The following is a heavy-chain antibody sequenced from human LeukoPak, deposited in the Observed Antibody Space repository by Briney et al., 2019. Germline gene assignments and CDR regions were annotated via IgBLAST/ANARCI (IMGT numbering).Heavy chain of an antibody. J-gene: IGHJ4*02. Sequence: QSGGSLRLSCAASGFTFSSYGMHWVRQAPGKGLEWVAFVRSDGSNTYYADSVKRRFTISRDNSKNTLYLQMNSLRAEDTAVYYCARERYCSSTSCYEDFDYWGQGTLVTVSS. V-gene: IGHV3-30*02. D-gene: IGHD2-2*01. CDR3: ARERYCSSTSCYEDFDY. CDR1: GFTFSSYG. CDR2: VRSDGSNT.